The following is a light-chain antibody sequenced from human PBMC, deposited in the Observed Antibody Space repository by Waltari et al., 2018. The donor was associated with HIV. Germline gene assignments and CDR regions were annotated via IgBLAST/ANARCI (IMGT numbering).Light chain of an antibody. J-gene: IGLJ2*01. Sequence: SYVVTQPPSVSVAPGRTARISCGGDNIESKSVHWYQQKPGQAPGMVIYYDSDRPSGIPERFSGSNSENTATLTIRKVGAGDEADYFCQVWDTSADQYVVFGGGTKLAVV. CDR2: YDS. CDR3: QVWDTSADQYVV. CDR1: NIESKS. V-gene: IGLV3-21*04.